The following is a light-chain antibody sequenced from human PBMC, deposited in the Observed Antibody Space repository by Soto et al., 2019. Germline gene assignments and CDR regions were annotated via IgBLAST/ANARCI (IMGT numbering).Light chain of an antibody. Sequence: EIVLTQSPGTLSFAAGERATLSSRSSQSVSSSYLAWYQQKPGQAPRLLIYGASSRATGIPDRFSGSGSGTDFTLTISRLEPEDFAVYYCQQYGSSPPLTFGGGTKVDI. CDR2: GAS. J-gene: IGKJ4*01. CDR1: QSVSSSY. V-gene: IGKV3-20*01. CDR3: QQYGSSPPLT.